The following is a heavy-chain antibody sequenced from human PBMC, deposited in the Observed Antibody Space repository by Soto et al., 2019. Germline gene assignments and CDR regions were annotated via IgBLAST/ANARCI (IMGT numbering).Heavy chain of an antibody. V-gene: IGHV4-59*08. CDR2: IYYSGST. CDR1: GGSISSYY. J-gene: IGHJ4*02. Sequence: QVQLQESGPGLVKPSETLSLTCTVSGGSISSYYWSWIRQPPGKGLEWIGYIYYSGSTNYNPSLKSRVTISVDTSKNQFALKLRSVTAADAAVYYFARHHDSWGQGTLVTVSS. CDR3: ARHHDS.